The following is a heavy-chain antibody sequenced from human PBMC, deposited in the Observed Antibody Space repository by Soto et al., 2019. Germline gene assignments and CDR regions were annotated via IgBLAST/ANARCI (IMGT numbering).Heavy chain of an antibody. CDR1: GFSLTTSGVG. D-gene: IGHD3-3*01. Sequence: QITLNESGPTQVKPRQTLTLTCTFSGFSLTTSGVGLGWIRQSPGKAPEWLALIYWDDDKRYSPSLKSRLTITKDTSKNQVVLTMADSDPADTATYYCAHRVLRTVFGLVTTTAIYFDFWGQGTPVAVSS. J-gene: IGHJ4*02. CDR3: AHRVLRTVFGLVTTTAIYFDF. V-gene: IGHV2-5*02. CDR2: IYWDDDK.